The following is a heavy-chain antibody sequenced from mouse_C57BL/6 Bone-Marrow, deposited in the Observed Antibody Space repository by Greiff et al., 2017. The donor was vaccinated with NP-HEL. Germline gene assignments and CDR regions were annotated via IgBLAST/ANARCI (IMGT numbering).Heavy chain of an antibody. D-gene: IGHD2-4*01. Sequence: EVQLQQSVAELVRPGASVKLSCTASGFNIKNTYMHWVKQRPEQGLEWIGRIDPANGNTKYAPKFQGKATITADTSSNTAYLQLSSLTSADTAIYYCARIHLIEYDYEDYAKDYWGQGTSVTVSS. J-gene: IGHJ4*01. CDR3: ARIHLIEYDYEDYAKDY. CDR2: IDPANGNT. CDR1: GFNIKNTY. V-gene: IGHV14-3*01.